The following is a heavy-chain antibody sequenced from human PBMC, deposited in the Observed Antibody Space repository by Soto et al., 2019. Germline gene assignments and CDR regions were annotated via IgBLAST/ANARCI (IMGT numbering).Heavy chain of an antibody. J-gene: IGHJ3*02. D-gene: IGHD6-13*01. CDR1: GFTFSSYA. CDR2: ISGSGGST. CDR3: AKDPSQQLVRGAFDI. Sequence: PGGSLRLSCATSGFTFSSYAMSWVRQAPGKGLEWVSAISGSGGSTYYADSVKGRFTISRDNSKNTLYLQMNSLRAEDTAVYYCAKDPSQQLVRGAFDIWGQGTMVTVSS. V-gene: IGHV3-23*01.